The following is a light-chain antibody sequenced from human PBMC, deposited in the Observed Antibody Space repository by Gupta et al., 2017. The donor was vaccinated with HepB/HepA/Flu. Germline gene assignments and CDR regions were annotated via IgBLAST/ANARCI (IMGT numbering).Light chain of an antibody. CDR1: ASDVGGDTY. CDR3: GSYTSSGTVV. V-gene: IGLV2-14*03. Sequence: QSALTHPASVPGPPGQSLTIRCTGTASDVGGDTYVCWYQQHPGKAPKRMICDVGSRPSGVSNRFSGSKSGNTASLTISGLQAEDGADYYCGSYTSSGTVVFGGGTMLTVL. CDR2: DVG. J-gene: IGLJ2*01.